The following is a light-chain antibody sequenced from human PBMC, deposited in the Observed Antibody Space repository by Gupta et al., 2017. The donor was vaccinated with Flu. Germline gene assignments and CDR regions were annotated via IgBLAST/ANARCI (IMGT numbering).Light chain of an antibody. CDR2: WAS. CDR1: HNLFYESKNKTY. V-gene: IGKV4-1*01. J-gene: IGKJ5*01. CDR3: LQDSYAPPT. Sequence: DVVMTQSPDSVAVSLVERATINFKSSHNLFYESKNKTYLAWYQQKPGQPPKLLIFWASPRKSGVPDRFSGSGSGADFALTINRLQAEDVAIYYCLQDSYAPPTFGQGTRLEIK.